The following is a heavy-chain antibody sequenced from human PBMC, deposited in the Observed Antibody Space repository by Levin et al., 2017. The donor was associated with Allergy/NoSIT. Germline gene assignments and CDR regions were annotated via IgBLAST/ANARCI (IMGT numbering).Heavy chain of an antibody. CDR3: AREEAYRYIDWLWSFEY. CDR2: TYYRSKRYN. J-gene: IGHJ4*02. Sequence: SETLSLTCAISGDSVSSNSAAWNWIRQSPSRGLEWLGRTYYRSKRYNEYAASVQSRITINPDTSKNELSLQLRSVIPEDTSVYYCAREEAYRYIDWLWSFEYWGQGALVTVSS. D-gene: IGHD3-9*01. V-gene: IGHV6-1*01. CDR1: GDSVSSNSAA.